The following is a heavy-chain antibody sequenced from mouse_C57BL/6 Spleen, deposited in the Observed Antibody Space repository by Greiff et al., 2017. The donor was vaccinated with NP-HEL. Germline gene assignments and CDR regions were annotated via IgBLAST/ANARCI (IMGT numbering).Heavy chain of an antibody. D-gene: IGHD2-4*01. J-gene: IGHJ2*01. CDR2: IDPSDSYT. CDR3: ARLEDYDHYFDY. Sequence: QVQLQQPGAELVKPGASVKLSCKASGYTFTSYWMQWVKQRPGQGLEWIGEIDPSDSYTNYNQKFKGKATLTVDTSSSTAYMQLSSLTSEDSAVYYCARLEDYDHYFDYWGQGTTLTVSS. V-gene: IGHV1-50*01. CDR1: GYTFTSYW.